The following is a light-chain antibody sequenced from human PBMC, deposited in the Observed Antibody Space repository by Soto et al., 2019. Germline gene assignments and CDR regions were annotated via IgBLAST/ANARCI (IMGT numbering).Light chain of an antibody. CDR1: ETVAGSY. J-gene: IGKJ1*01. V-gene: IGKV3-20*01. Sequence: EIVLPQSPGTLSLSPGERATLSCRASETVAGSYLAWYQQKPGQAPRLLIPGASTRATGIADRFSGSGSGTDFTLTISRLEPEDFAVYYCQLYGTSPKTFGQGTKVDTK. CDR2: GAS. CDR3: QLYGTSPKT.